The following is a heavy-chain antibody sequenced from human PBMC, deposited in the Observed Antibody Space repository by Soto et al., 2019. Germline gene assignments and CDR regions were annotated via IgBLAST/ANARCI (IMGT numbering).Heavy chain of an antibody. CDR2: ISGSGGST. CDR1: GFTFSSYA. D-gene: IGHD2-15*01. J-gene: IGHJ1*01. V-gene: IGHV3-23*01. CDR3: ARVGYCSGGSCYGAEYFQH. Sequence: GGSLRLSCAASGFTFSSYAMSWVRQAPGKGLEWVSAISGSGGSTYYADSVKGRFTISRDNSKNTLYLQMNSLRAEDTAVYYCARVGYCSGGSCYGAEYFQHWGQGTLVTVSS.